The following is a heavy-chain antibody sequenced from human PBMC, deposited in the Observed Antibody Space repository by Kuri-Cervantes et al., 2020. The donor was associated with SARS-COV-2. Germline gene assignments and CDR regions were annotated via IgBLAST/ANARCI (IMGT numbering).Heavy chain of an antibody. D-gene: IGHD2-2*01. J-gene: IGHJ4*02. V-gene: IGHV3-48*01. CDR3: ARDGDIVVVREGFDY. Sequence: GESLKISCAASGFTFSSYSMNWVRQAPGKGLGWVSYISSSSSTIYYADSVKGRFTISRDNAKNSLYLQMNSLRAEDTAVYYCARDGDIVVVREGFDYWGQGTLVTVSS. CDR2: ISSSSSTI. CDR1: GFTFSSYS.